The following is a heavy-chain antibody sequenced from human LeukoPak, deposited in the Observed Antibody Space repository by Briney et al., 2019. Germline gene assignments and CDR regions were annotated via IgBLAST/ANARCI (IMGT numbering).Heavy chain of an antibody. V-gene: IGHV3-74*03. J-gene: IGHJ4*02. Sequence: GGSLRLSCAASGFTFSNYWMYWVRQAPGKGLVWVSRINSDGSTTTYADSVKGRFTISRDNAKNTLYIEVNSLRAEDTAVYYCARAVGWTQNSYHLDYWGQGTLVTVSA. D-gene: IGHD2-2*01. CDR1: GFTFSNYW. CDR3: ARAVGWTQNSYHLDY. CDR2: INSDGSTT.